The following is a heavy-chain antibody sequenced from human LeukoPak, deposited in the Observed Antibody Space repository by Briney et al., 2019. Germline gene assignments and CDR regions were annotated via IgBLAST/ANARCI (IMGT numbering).Heavy chain of an antibody. CDR1: GFTYSSYG. J-gene: IGHJ3*02. CDR3: AKISASGGSYRAAFDI. V-gene: IGHV3-30*02. Sequence: GGSLRLSCAASGFTYSSYGMHWVRQAPGKGLEGVAFIRYDGSNKYYADSVKGRFTISRDNSKNTLYLQVNRLRAEDTAVYYCAKISASGGSYRAAFDIWGQGTMVTVSS. CDR2: IRYDGSNK. D-gene: IGHD1-26*01.